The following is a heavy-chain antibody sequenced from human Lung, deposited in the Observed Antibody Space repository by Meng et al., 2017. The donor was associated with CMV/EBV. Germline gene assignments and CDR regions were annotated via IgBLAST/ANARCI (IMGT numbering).Heavy chain of an antibody. V-gene: IGHV1-18*01. CDR3: AREFYEYDNSGYYDDTFDI. D-gene: IGHD3-22*01. J-gene: IGHJ3*02. CDR2: IGGYDGRT. Sequence: ASVXVSXXASGYTFSSYGISWVRQAPGQGLEWMGWIGGYDGRTNYRQKFKGRVTVTRDTSTSTAYMEVRSLGSDDTAVYYCAREFYEYDNSGYYDDTFDIWGQGXMVTVSS. CDR1: GYTFSSYG.